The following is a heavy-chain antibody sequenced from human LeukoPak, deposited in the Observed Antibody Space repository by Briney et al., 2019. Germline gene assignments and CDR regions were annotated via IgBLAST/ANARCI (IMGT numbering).Heavy chain of an antibody. CDR3: ARVYCSGGSCYSRAAFDY. V-gene: IGHV1-46*01. CDR2: INPSGGST. J-gene: IGHJ4*02. Sequence: ASVKVSCKASGYTFTSYYMHWVQQAPGQGLEWMGIINPSGGSTSYAQKFQGRVTMTRDTSTSTVYMQLSSLRSEDTAVYYCARVYCSGGSCYSRAAFDYWGQGTPVTVSS. CDR1: GYTFTSYY. D-gene: IGHD2-15*01.